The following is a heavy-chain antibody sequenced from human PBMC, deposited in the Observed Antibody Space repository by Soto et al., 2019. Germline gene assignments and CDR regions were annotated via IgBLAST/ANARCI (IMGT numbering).Heavy chain of an antibody. V-gene: IGHV4-34*01. D-gene: IGHD3-10*01. CDR3: AREKRESTSPLDY. CDR1: GASVTSPEHY. CDR2: INHSGST. J-gene: IGHJ4*02. Sequence: TSETLSLTCSVSGASVTSPEHYWTWIRQPPGKGLEWIGEINHSGSTNYNPSLKSRVTISVDTSKNQFSLKLSSVTAADTAVYYCAREKRESTSPLDYWGQGTLVTVSS.